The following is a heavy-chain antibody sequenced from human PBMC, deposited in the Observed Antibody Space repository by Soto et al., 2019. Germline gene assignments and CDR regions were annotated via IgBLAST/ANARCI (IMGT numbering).Heavy chain of an antibody. V-gene: IGHV4-31*03. CDR3: ARVATPYYYGSGSKNWFDP. CDR1: GGSSISGGYY. Sequence: ASETLSLTCTVSGGSSISGGYYWSWIRQHPGKGLEWIGYIYYSGSTYYNPSLKSRVTISVDTSKNQFSLKLSSVTAADTAVYYCARVATPYYYGSGSKNWFDPWGQGTLVTVSS. D-gene: IGHD3-10*01. CDR2: IYYSGST. J-gene: IGHJ5*02.